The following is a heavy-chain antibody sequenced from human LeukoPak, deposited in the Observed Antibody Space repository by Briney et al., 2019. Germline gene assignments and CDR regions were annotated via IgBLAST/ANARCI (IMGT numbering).Heavy chain of an antibody. CDR3: ARARWELLTSFDY. CDR2: IKQDGSEK. Sequence: GGSLRLSCAASGFTFSSYWMSWVRQAPGKGLEWVANIKQDGSEKYYVDSVKGRFTISRDNAKNSLYLQMNSLRAEDTAVYYCARARWELLTSFDYWGQGTLVTVSS. V-gene: IGHV3-7*01. CDR1: GFTFSSYW. J-gene: IGHJ4*02. D-gene: IGHD1-26*01.